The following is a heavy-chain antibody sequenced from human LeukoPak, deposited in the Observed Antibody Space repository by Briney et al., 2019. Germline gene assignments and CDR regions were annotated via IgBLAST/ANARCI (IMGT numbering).Heavy chain of an antibody. V-gene: IGHV1-24*01. CDR3: ATTLSYYYDSSGYLLDY. Sequence: ASVKVSCKASGYTFTGYYMHWVRQAPGKGLEWMGGFDPEDGETIYAQKFQGRVTMTEDTSTDTAYMELSSLRSEDTAVYYCATTLSYYYDSSGYLLDYWGQGTLVTVSS. D-gene: IGHD3-22*01. CDR1: GYTFTGYY. J-gene: IGHJ4*02. CDR2: FDPEDGET.